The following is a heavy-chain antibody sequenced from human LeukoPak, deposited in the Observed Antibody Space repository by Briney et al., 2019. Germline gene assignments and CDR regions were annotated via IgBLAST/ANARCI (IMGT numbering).Heavy chain of an antibody. D-gene: IGHD3-3*01. CDR3: ASPVDFSSSGDAFDI. J-gene: IGHJ3*02. V-gene: IGHV1-69*05. CDR2: IIPIFGTA. Sequence: ASVKVSCKASGYTFTGYYMHWVRQAPGQGLEWMGGIIPIFGTANYAQKFQGRVTITTDESTSTAYMELSSLRSEDTAVYYCASPVDFSSSGDAFDIWGQGTMVTVSS. CDR1: GYTFTGYY.